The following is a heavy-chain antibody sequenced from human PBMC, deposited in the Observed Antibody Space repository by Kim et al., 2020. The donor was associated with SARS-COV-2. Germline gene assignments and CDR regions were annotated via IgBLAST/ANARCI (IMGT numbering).Heavy chain of an antibody. V-gene: IGHV3-23*01. J-gene: IGHJ5*02. D-gene: IGHD1-26*01. CDR2: IDAGGSTT. Sequence: GGSLRLSCAASGFAFNTYAMSWVRQAPGKGQEWVSFIDAGGSTTFYPDSVKGRFSISRDISKNTLYLQMNSLRGEDTAVYYCAKTSAGTYAPWGPGTRVIVSS. CDR3: AKTSAGTYAP. CDR1: GFAFNTYA.